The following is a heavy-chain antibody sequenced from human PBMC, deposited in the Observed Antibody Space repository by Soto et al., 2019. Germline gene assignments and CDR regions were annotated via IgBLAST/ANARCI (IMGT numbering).Heavy chain of an antibody. J-gene: IGHJ4*02. Sequence: GGSLRLSCAASGFTVSSNYMGWVRQAPGKGLEWVSVIYSGGTTYYADSVKGRFTISRDNSKNTVYLQMNSLRAEDTAVYYCARDRSFSSGFDYWGQGALVTVSS. CDR2: IYSGGTT. CDR1: GFTVSSNY. CDR3: ARDRSFSSGFDY. V-gene: IGHV3-53*01. D-gene: IGHD6-19*01.